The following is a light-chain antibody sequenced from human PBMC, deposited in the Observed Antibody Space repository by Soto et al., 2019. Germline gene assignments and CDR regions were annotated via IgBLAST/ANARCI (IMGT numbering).Light chain of an antibody. CDR1: QAMSFY. CDR2: AAS. V-gene: IGKV1-9*01. Sequence: IQLTQSPSSLSASVGDRVTITCRASQAMSFYVAWYQQRPGRAPQLLIYAASALQTGVPSRFSGSGSGTDFTLTITNLQPEDSGTYYCQHPKWAFGQGTTVAI. CDR3: QHPKWA. J-gene: IGKJ1*01.